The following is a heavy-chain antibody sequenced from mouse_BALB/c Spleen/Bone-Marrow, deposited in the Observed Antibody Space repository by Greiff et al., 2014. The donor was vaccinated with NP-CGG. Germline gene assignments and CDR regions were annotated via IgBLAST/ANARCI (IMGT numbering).Heavy chain of an antibody. CDR3: SRDAMDY. V-gene: IGHV1-26*01. Sequence: VQLKESGPDLVKPGASVKISCKASGYSFTGYYMYWVKQSHGKSLEWTGRLNPNNGGNSYNQKFKGKAILTVDKSSGTAYMKLRSLTSEDSAVYYCSRDAMDYWGQGTSVTVSS. CDR1: GYSFTGYY. CDR2: LNPNNGGN. J-gene: IGHJ4*01.